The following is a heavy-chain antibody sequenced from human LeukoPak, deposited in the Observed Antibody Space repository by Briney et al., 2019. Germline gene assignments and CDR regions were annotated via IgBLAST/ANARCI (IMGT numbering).Heavy chain of an antibody. V-gene: IGHV1-18*01. CDR2: ISAYNGNT. J-gene: IGHJ6*02. Sequence: ASVKVSCKASGYTFTSCGISWVRQAPGQGLEWMGWISAYNGNTNYAQKLQGRVTMTTDTSTSTAYMELRSLRSDDTAVYYCARYGTYEYYYGMDVWGQGTTVTVSS. CDR3: ARYGTYEYYYGMDV. CDR1: GYTFTSCG. D-gene: IGHD5-12*01.